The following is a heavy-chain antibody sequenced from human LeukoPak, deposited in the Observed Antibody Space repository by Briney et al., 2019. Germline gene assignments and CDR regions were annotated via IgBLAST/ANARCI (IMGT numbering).Heavy chain of an antibody. Sequence: LSLTCAVSGGSISSGGYSWSWIRQPPGKGLEWVSGSWNSGSIDYADSVKGRFTISRDNAKNSLYLQMNSLRVEDTAFYYCAKDNRRHYTSGPNPDSLHWGQGALVTVSS. D-gene: IGHD6-19*01. CDR3: AKDNRRHYTSGPNPDSLH. V-gene: IGHV3-9*01. CDR1: GGSISSGGYS. CDR2: SWNSGSI. J-gene: IGHJ4*02.